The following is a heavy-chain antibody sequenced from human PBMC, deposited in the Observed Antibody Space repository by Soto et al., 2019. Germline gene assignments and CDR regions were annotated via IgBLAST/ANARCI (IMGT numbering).Heavy chain of an antibody. D-gene: IGHD2-15*01. Sequence: QVQLRQSGAEVKKPGSSVKVSCKASGGTSRSLSITWVRQAPGQGLEWMGGITPLFGIPNYPQKFQGRLTITADKSTGTAYLEMSSLRSEDTAVYYCARDTHSAGGWFDTWGRGTLVTVSS. CDR3: ARDTHSAGGWFDT. V-gene: IGHV1-69*17. CDR1: GGTSRSLS. CDR2: ITPLFGIP. J-gene: IGHJ5*02.